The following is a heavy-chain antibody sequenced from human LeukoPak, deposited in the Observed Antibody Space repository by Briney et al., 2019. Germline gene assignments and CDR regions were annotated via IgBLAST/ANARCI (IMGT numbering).Heavy chain of an antibody. J-gene: IGHJ6*03. CDR2: ISSSGSTI. CDR3: ARDCSSTSCYGGYYYYYYMDV. D-gene: IGHD2-2*01. V-gene: IGHV3-48*03. CDR1: GFTFSSYE. Sequence: GGSLRLSCAASGFTFSSYEMNWVRQAPGKGLEWVSYISSSGSTIYYADSVKGRFTISRDNAKNSLYLQMNSLRAEDTAVYYCARDCSSTSCYGGYYYYYYMDVWGKGTTVTIS.